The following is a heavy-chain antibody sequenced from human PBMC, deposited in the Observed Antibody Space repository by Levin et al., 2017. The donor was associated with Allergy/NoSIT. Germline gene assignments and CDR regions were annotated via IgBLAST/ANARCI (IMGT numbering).Heavy chain of an antibody. Sequence: GESLKISCAASGFTFSSYEMNWGRQAPGKGLEWISHISNSGSTIYYADSVKGRFTISRDNAQNPLYLQMSSLRVEDTAVYYCSRGGWSGYTNDYWGQGTLVTVSS. CDR1: GFTFSSYE. CDR2: ISNSGSTI. CDR3: SRGGWSGYTNDY. V-gene: IGHV3-48*03. D-gene: IGHD3-3*01. J-gene: IGHJ4*02.